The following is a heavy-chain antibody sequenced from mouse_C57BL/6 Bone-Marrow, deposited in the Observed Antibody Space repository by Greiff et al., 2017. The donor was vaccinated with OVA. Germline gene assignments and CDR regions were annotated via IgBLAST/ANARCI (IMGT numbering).Heavy chain of an antibody. CDR1: GYTFTSYW. J-gene: IGHJ3*01. CDR3: ARPYYDYDGAWFAY. V-gene: IGHV1-52*01. D-gene: IGHD2-4*01. CDR2: IDPSDSET. Sequence: QVQLQQPGAELVRPGSSVKLSCKASGYTFTSYWMHWVKQRPIQGLEWIGNIDPSDSETHYNPKFKDKATLTVDKSSSTAYMQLSSLTSEDSAVYYCARPYYDYDGAWFAYWGQGTLVTVSA.